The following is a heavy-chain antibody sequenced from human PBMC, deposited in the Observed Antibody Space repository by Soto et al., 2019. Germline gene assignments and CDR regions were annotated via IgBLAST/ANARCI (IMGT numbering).Heavy chain of an antibody. V-gene: IGHV3-23*01. D-gene: IGHD2-8*01. CDR2: LSDSGGSI. CDR1: GFTFSSYA. Sequence: PGGSLRLSCAASGFTFSSYAMSWVRQAPGKGLEWVSGLSDSGGSIYYADSVKGRFTISRDNSMNTLYLQMNTLRAEDTAIYYCAKVSSSWYAGFFDLWGQGTLVTAPQ. CDR3: AKVSSSWYAGFFDL. J-gene: IGHJ4*02.